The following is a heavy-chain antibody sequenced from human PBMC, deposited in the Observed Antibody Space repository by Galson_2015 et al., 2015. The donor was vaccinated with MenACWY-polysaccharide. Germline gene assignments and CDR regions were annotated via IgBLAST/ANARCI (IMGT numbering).Heavy chain of an antibody. J-gene: IGHJ3*01. V-gene: IGHV3-7*01. D-gene: IGHD3-3*01. Sequence: WVATIKQSGSEKYYVDSVEGRFTVSRDNAKNSLYLQMNSLRAEDTAVYYCARARSWSGYFAFDFWGQGTMVTVSS. CDR2: IKQSGSEK. CDR3: ARARSWSGYFAFDF.